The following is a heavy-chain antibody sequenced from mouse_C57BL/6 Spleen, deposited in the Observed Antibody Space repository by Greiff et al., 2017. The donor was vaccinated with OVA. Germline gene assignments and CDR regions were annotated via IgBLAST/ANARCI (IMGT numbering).Heavy chain of an antibody. Sequence: VQLQQPGAELVRPGSSVKLSCKASGYTFTSYWMHWVKQRPIQGLEWIGNIDPSDSATHYNQKFKDKATLTVDKSSSTAYMQLSSLTSEDSAVYYCARSPYYYGSSYFDYWGQGTTLTVSS. CDR1: GYTFTSYW. D-gene: IGHD1-1*01. J-gene: IGHJ2*01. V-gene: IGHV1-52*01. CDR3: ARSPYYYGSSYFDY. CDR2: IDPSDSAT.